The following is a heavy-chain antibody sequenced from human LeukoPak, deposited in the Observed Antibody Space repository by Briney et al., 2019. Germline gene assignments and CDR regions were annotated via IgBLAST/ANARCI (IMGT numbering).Heavy chain of an antibody. CDR3: ARLRGYSYGYEDY. CDR2: INHSGST. CDR1: GGSFSGYY. Sequence: SETLSLTCAVYGGSFSGYYWSWIRQPPGEGLEWIGEINHSGSTNYNPSLKSRVAISVDTSKNQFSLKLSSVTAADTAVYYCARLRGYSYGYEDYWGQGTLVTVSS. J-gene: IGHJ4*02. D-gene: IGHD5-18*01. V-gene: IGHV4-34*01.